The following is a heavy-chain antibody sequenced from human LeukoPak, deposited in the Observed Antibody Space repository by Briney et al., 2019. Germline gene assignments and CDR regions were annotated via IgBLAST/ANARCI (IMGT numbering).Heavy chain of an antibody. D-gene: IGHD3-10*01. CDR2: ISSSSSYI. CDR3: ARGWTGSGSYGVY. V-gene: IGHV3-21*01. J-gene: IGHJ4*02. Sequence: GGSLRLSCAASGFTFSSYSMNWVRQAPGKGLEWVSSISSSSSYIYYADSVKGRFTISRDNAKNSLYLQTNSLRAEDTAVYYCARGWTGSGSYGVYWGQGTLVTVSS. CDR1: GFTFSSYS.